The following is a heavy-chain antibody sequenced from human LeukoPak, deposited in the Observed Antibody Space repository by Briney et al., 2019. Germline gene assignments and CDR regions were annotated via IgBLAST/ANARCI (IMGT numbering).Heavy chain of an antibody. V-gene: IGHV1-2*04. Sequence: ASVKVSCKASGYTFTGYYMHWVRQAPGQGLEWMGWINPNNGGTKYAQKFQGWVTMSRDTSISTVYMELTRLRSDDTAVYYCAREGIAATDDAFDIWGQGTMVTVSS. CDR3: AREGIAATDDAFDI. J-gene: IGHJ3*02. CDR2: INPNNGGT. D-gene: IGHD6-13*01. CDR1: GYTFTGYY.